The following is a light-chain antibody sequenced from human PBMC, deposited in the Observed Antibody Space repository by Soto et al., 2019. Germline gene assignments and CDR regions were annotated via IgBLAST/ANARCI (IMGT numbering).Light chain of an antibody. V-gene: IGKV1-39*01. J-gene: IGKJ1*01. CDR2: TSS. CDR1: QSIRNF. CDR3: QQNYLSPWT. Sequence: DIQMTQSPSSLSTSVGDRVTITCRTSQSIRNFLNWYQQKPGTVPKLLISTSSTLESGVPSRFSGGGSGADFTLTISSLQPGDFASYFCQQNYLSPWTFGPGTRVEIK.